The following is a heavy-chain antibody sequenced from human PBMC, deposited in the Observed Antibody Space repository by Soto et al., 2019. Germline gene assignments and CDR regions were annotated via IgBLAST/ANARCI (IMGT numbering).Heavy chain of an antibody. D-gene: IGHD6-13*01. J-gene: IGHJ4*02. CDR1: GFTFSSFA. Sequence: GGSLRLSCAASGFTFSSFAMSWVRQAPGKGLDWVSAISGSGGSTYSADSVKGRFTISRDNSNNTLYLQLSSLRADDTAVYYCARRCSAGKGSPPDFWGQGSLVTVSS. V-gene: IGHV3-23*01. CDR3: ARRCSAGKGSPPDF. CDR2: ISGSGGST.